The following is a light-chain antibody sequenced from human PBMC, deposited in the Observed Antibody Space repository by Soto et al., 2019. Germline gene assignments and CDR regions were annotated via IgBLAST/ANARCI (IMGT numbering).Light chain of an antibody. Sequence: EFVLTQSPVTLSLSPGERATLSCRASQPVRNNYLAWYQQKPGQAPRLLIYDASSRATGIPDRFSGGGSGTDFTLTISRLEPEDFAVYYCQQFSSYPLTFGGGTKVDIK. V-gene: IGKV3-20*01. CDR1: QPVRNNY. CDR2: DAS. J-gene: IGKJ4*01. CDR3: QQFSSYPLT.